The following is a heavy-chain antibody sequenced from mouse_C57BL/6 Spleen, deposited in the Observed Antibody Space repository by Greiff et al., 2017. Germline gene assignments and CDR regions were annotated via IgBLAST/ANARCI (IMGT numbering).Heavy chain of an antibody. CDR1: GYTFTSYW. D-gene: IGHD4-1*02. Sequence: VQLQQSGAELAKPGASVKLSCKASGYTFTSYWMHWVKQRPGQGLEWIGYINPSSGYTKYNQKFKDKATLTADTSSSTAYMQLSSLTYEDSAVYYCGRSTGPFDYWGPGNTLTVSS. J-gene: IGHJ2*01. V-gene: IGHV1-7*01. CDR3: GRSTGPFDY. CDR2: INPSSGYT.